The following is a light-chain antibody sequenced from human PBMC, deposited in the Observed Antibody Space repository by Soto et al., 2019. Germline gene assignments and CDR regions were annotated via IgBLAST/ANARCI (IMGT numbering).Light chain of an antibody. J-gene: IGLJ1*01. CDR2: EVT. CDR3: TSYTTTSTYV. Sequence: LTQPASVSGSPGQSITISCTGTSSDVGGYDYVSWYQQYPGKAPKSMIYEVTNRPSGVSHRFSGSKSGNTASLTISGLQAEDEADYYCTSYTTTSTYVFGTGTKVTVL. CDR1: SSDVGGYDY. V-gene: IGLV2-14*01.